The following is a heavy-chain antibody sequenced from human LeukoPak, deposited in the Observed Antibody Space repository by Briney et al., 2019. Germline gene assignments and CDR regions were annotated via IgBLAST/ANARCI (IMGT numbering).Heavy chain of an antibody. CDR1: GFTFNNYAM. D-gene: IGHD5-12*01. CDR2: IHHSGST. CDR3: WHSGYEAGFDY. Sequence: GSLILSCAASGFTFNNYAMSWVRQAPGKGLEWIGEIHHSGSTNYNPSLKSRVTISVDNSKNQFSLKVRSVTAADTAVYYCWHSGYEAGFDYWGQGTLVTVSS. J-gene: IGHJ4*02. V-gene: IGHV4-4*02.